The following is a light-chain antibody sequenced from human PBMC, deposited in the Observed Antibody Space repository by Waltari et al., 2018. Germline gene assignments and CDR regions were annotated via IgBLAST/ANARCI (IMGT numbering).Light chain of an antibody. J-gene: IGLJ2*01. V-gene: IGLV2-14*03. CDR1: SRDVGAYNY. Sequence: QSALTQPASVSGSPGPSITISCTGTSRDVGAYNYFSWYQQHPGKAPKLMIFYVSIRPSGVSNRFSGSKSGNTASLTISGLQAEDEADYYCSSYISSSTLELFGGGTSLTVL. CDR3: SSYISSSTLEL. CDR2: YVS.